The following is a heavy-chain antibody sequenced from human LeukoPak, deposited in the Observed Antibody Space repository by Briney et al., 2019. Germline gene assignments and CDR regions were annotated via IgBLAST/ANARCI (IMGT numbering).Heavy chain of an antibody. D-gene: IGHD3-10*01. CDR1: GGSISSYY. Sequence: SETLSLTCTVSGGSISSYYWSWIRQPPGKGLEWIGYIYYSGSTNYNPSLKSRVTISVDTSKNQFSLKLSSVTAADTAVYYCARGWELLGIDYWGQGTLVTVSS. V-gene: IGHV4-59*01. J-gene: IGHJ4*02. CDR2: IYYSGST. CDR3: ARGWELLGIDY.